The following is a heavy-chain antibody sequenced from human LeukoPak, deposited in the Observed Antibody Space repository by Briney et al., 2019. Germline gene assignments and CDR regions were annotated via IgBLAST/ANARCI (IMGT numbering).Heavy chain of an antibody. D-gene: IGHD6-13*01. Sequence: PGGSLRLSCAASGFTFGRYAMSWVRQAPGKGLEWVSGISGSGDNIFYADSVKGRFTISRDNSKNTLYLQMNSLRAEDTAVYYCAKTRGYSNSWYDYWGQGTLVTVSS. CDR1: GFTFGRYA. CDR3: AKTRGYSNSWYDY. CDR2: ISGSGDNI. J-gene: IGHJ4*02. V-gene: IGHV3-23*01.